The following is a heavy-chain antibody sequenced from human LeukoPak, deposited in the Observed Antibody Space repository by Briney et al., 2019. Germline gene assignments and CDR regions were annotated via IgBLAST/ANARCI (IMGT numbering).Heavy chain of an antibody. CDR1: GYTFTGYY. CDR3: ARVPPTVTTYYFDY. V-gene: IGHV1-2*02. Sequence: ASLKVSCKASGYTFTGYYMHWVRPAPGQGLEWMGWINPNSGGTNYAQSFQGRVTMTRDTSISTAYMELSRLRSDDTAVYYCARVPPTVTTYYFDYWGQGTLVTVSS. J-gene: IGHJ4*02. D-gene: IGHD4-17*01. CDR2: INPNSGGT.